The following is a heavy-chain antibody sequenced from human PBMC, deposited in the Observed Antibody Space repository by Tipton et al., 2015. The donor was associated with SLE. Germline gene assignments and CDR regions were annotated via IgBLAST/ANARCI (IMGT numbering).Heavy chain of an antibody. CDR2: INHSGST. CDR1: GGSISSGGYS. J-gene: IGHJ4*02. V-gene: IGHV4-30-2*01. D-gene: IGHD6-19*01. Sequence: LRLSCAVSGGSISSGGYSWSRIRQPPGKGLEWIGYINHSGSTNYNPSLKSRVTISVDTSKNQFSLKLSSVTAADTAVYYCARCQWLPRRGFDYWGQGTLVTVSS. CDR3: ARCQWLPRRGFDY.